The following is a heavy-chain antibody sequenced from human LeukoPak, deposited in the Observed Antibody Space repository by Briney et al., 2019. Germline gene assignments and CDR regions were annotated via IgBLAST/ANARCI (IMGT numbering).Heavy chain of an antibody. J-gene: IGHJ5*02. CDR3: ARGVMVAATLRWFDP. V-gene: IGHV4-59*01. D-gene: IGHD2-15*01. Sequence: PSETLSLTCTVSGGSISSYYWSWIRQPPGKGLEWIGYIYYSGSTNYNPSLKSRVTISVDTSKNQFSLKLSSVTAADTAVYYCARGVMVAATLRWFDPWGQGTLVTVSS. CDR1: GGSISSYY. CDR2: IYYSGST.